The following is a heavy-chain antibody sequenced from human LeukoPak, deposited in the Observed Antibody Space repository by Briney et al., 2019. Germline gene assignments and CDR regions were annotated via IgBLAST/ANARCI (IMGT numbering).Heavy chain of an antibody. V-gene: IGHV3-64*01. D-gene: IGHD3-3*01. CDR2: ISSNGGST. Sequence: GGSLRLSCAASGFTFSSYAMHWVRQAPGKGLEYVSAISSNGGSTYYANSVKGRFTISRDNSKNTLYLQMGSLRAEGMAVYYCAREGYDFWSGPPYMDVWGQGTTVTVSS. CDR3: AREGYDFWSGPPYMDV. J-gene: IGHJ6*02. CDR1: GFTFSSYA.